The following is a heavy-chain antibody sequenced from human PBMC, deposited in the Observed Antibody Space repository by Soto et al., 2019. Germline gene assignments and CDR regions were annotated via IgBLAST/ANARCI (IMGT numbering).Heavy chain of an antibody. CDR3: ARASGYYDSSGYEGTYFDY. CDR1: GGSISGSSDC. Sequence: PSETLSLTCAVAGGSISGSSDCWGGIRQPPGKGLEWIGSIYYSGSTYYNPSLKSRVTISVDTSKNQFSLKLSSVTAADTAVYYCARASGYYDSSGYEGTYFDYWGQGTLVTGSS. V-gene: IGHV4-39*01. J-gene: IGHJ4*02. D-gene: IGHD3-22*01. CDR2: IYYSGST.